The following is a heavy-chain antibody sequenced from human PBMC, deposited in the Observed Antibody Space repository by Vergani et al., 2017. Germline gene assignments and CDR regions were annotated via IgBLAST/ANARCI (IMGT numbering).Heavy chain of an antibody. CDR1: GFTFSSYW. CDR3: AKDPRYYYDNRDY. J-gene: IGHJ4*02. CDR2: INSDGSST. V-gene: IGHV3-74*01. D-gene: IGHD3-22*01. Sequence: EVQLVESGGGLVQPGGSLRLSCAASGFTFSSYWMHWVRQAPGKGLVWVSRINSDGSSTSYADSVKGRFTISRDNAKNTLYLQMNSLRAEDTAVYYCAKDPRYYYDNRDYWGQGTLVTVSS.